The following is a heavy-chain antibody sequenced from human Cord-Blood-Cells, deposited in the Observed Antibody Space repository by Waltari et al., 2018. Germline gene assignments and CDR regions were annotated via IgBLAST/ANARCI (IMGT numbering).Heavy chain of an antibody. J-gene: IGHJ5*02. Sequence: QVQLQESGPGLVKPSETLSLTCAVSGYSISSGYYWGWIRQPPGKGLEWIGSIYHSGSTYYNPSLKSRVTISVDTSKNQFSLKLSSVTAADTAVYYCAGQDWGRWFDPWGQGTLVTVSS. D-gene: IGHD7-27*01. CDR3: AGQDWGRWFDP. CDR1: GYSISSGYY. CDR2: IYHSGST. V-gene: IGHV4-38-2*01.